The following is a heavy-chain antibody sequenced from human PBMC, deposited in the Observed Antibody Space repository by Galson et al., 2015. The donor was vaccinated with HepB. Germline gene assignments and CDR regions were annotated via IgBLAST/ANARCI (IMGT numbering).Heavy chain of an antibody. V-gene: IGHV3-7*01. Sequence: SLRLSCAASGFTFSSYWMSWVRQAPGKGLEWVANIKQDGSEKYYVDSVKGRFTISRDNAKNSLYLQMNSLRAEDTAVYYCAREYYDSSGYYPPPELDYWGQGTLVTVSS. CDR2: IKQDGSEK. D-gene: IGHD3-22*01. CDR1: GFTFSSYW. J-gene: IGHJ4*02. CDR3: AREYYDSSGYYPPPELDY.